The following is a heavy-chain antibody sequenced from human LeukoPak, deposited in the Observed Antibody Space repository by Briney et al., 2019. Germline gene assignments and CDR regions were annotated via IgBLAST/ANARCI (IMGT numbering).Heavy chain of an antibody. CDR1: GLSISNDW. J-gene: IGHJ4*02. V-gene: IGHV3-15*01. D-gene: IGHD3-10*01. Sequence: KSGGSLRLSCAASGLSISNDWMSWVRQAPGKGLEWVARVKSKSAGETTDYAAPVKGRFTISRDDSKNTLYLQMNSLNTEDTAVYYCTLIQGWGSGSYYRDFWGQGTLVTVSS. CDR3: TLIQGWGSGSYYRDF. CDR2: VKSKSAGETT.